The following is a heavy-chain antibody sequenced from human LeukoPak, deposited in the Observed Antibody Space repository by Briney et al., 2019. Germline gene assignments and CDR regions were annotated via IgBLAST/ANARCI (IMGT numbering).Heavy chain of an antibody. D-gene: IGHD6-19*01. CDR3: ARGGYSSGWSQGGLDY. CDR1: GFTFSSYA. Sequence: SGRSLGLSCAASGFTFSSYAMHWVRQAPGKGLEWVAVISYDGSNKYYADSVKGRFTISRDNSKNTLYLQMNSLRAEDTAVYYCARGGYSSGWSQGGLDYWGQGTLATVSS. J-gene: IGHJ4*02. V-gene: IGHV3-30-3*01. CDR2: ISYDGSNK.